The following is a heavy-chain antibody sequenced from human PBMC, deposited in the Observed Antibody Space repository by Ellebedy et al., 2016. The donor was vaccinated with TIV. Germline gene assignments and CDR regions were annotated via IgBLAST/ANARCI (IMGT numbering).Heavy chain of an antibody. CDR1: GGSINSGGGGNY. CDR2: IYYSGST. D-gene: IGHD3-22*01. Sequence: SETLSLXXTVSGGSINSGGGGNYWSWIRQPPGKGLEWIGYIYYSGSTNYNPSLKSRVTISVDTSKNQFSLKLSSVTAADTAVYYCARESPSYYDSSGLLADIWGQGTMVTVS. CDR3: ARESPSYYDSSGLLADI. J-gene: IGHJ3*02. V-gene: IGHV4-61*08.